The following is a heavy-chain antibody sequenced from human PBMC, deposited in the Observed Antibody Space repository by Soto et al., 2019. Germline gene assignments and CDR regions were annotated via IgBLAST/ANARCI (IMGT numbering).Heavy chain of an antibody. J-gene: IGHJ6*02. Sequence: ASVKVSCKASGYTFTSYGISWVRQAPGQGLEWMGWISAYNGNTNYAQKLQGRVTMTTDTSTSTAYMELRSLRSDDTAVYYCARSYSGYDRYYYYGMDVWGQGTTVTVSS. D-gene: IGHD5-12*01. CDR2: ISAYNGNT. CDR3: ARSYSGYDRYYYYGMDV. CDR1: GYTFTSYG. V-gene: IGHV1-18*01.